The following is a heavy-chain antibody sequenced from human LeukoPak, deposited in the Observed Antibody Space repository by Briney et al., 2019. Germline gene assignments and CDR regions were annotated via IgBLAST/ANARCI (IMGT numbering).Heavy chain of an antibody. CDR3: ARGRRITMIVVVIRWGNWFDP. CDR1: GGSFSGYY. J-gene: IGHJ5*02. V-gene: IGHV4-34*01. Sequence: SETLSLTCAVYGGSFSGYYWSWIRQPPGKGLEWIGEINHSGSTNYNPSLKSRVTISVDTSKNQFSLKLSSVTAADTAVYYCARGRRITMIVVVIRWGNWFDPWGQGTLVTVSS. CDR2: INHSGST. D-gene: IGHD3-22*01.